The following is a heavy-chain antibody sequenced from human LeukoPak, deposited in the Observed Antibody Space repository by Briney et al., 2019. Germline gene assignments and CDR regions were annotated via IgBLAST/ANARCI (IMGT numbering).Heavy chain of an antibody. D-gene: IGHD3-22*01. Sequence: GGSLRLSCAASGFTFSSYSMTWVRQAPGKGLEWVSSITRSSNYKYYADSLKGRFTISRDNAKNSLYLQMNSLRAEDTAVYYCARALYNGSGYYSHFDYWGQGTLVTVSS. CDR2: ITRSSNYK. CDR1: GFTFSSYS. V-gene: IGHV3-21*01. J-gene: IGHJ4*02. CDR3: ARALYNGSGYYSHFDY.